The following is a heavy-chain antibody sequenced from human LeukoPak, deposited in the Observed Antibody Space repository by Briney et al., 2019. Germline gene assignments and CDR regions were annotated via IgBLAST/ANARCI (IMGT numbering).Heavy chain of an antibody. CDR3: ANSQRSSWNYYFDY. J-gene: IGHJ4*02. CDR2: ISVSGGST. V-gene: IGHV3-23*01. D-gene: IGHD6-13*01. CDR1: GFTFSSYA. Sequence: GGYLRLSCAASGFTFSSYAMSWVRQAPGKGLEWVSAISVSGGSTYYADSVKGRFTISRDNSKNTLYLQMNSLRAEDTAVYYCANSQRSSWNYYFDYWGQGTLVTVSS.